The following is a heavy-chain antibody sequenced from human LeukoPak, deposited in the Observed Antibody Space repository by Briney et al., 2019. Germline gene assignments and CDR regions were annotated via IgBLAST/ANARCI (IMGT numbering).Heavy chain of an antibody. CDR2: IYYSGST. D-gene: IGHD2-2*01. CDR1: GGSISSSSYF. J-gene: IGHJ3*02. V-gene: IGHV4-39*05. Sequence: PSETPSLTCTVSGGSISSSSYFWGWIRQPPGKGLEWIGTIYYSGSTYYNPSLKSRVTVSVDTSNDQFSLKLSSVTAADTAVYYCATYCSTTSCPHRRAFDIWGQGTMVTVSS. CDR3: ATYCSTTSCPHRRAFDI.